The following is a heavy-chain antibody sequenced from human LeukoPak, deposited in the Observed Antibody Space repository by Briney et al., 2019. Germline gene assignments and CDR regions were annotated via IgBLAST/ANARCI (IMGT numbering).Heavy chain of an antibody. J-gene: IGHJ3*02. CDR3: ARNDYYYDSSGYFHGGAFDI. D-gene: IGHD3-22*01. Sequence: PSETLSLTCAVSGGSISSGGYSWSWIRQPSGKGLEWIGYIYHSGSTYYNPSLKSRVTISVDRSKNQFSLKLSPVTAADTAVYYCARNDYYYDSSGYFHGGAFDIWGQGTMVTVSS. CDR2: IYHSGST. CDR1: GGSISSGGYS. V-gene: IGHV4-30-2*01.